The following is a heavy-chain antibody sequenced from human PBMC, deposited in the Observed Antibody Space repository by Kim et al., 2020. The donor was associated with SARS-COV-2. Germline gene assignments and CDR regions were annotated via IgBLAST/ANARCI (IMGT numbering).Heavy chain of an antibody. CDR1: GGTFSSYA. Sequence: SVKVSCKASGGTFSSYAISWVRQAPGQGLEWMGGIIPIFGTANYAQKFQGRVTITADESTSTAYMELSSLRSEDTAVYYCARATDPSSIVGATPYYFDYWGQRTLVTVSS. CDR2: IIPIFGTA. D-gene: IGHD1-26*01. CDR3: ARATDPSSIVGATPYYFDY. J-gene: IGHJ4*02. V-gene: IGHV1-69*13.